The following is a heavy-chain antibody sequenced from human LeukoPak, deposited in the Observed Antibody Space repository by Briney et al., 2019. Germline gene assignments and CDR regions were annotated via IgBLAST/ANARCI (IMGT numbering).Heavy chain of an antibody. CDR2: ISASGDNT. Sequence: GGSLRLSCDASGFTVNSYAMNWVRQAPGKGLEWVSVISASGDNTYYADSVKGRFTISRDDSKNTVYLHMDSLRAEDTAVYYCAKAPVWNYYYGLDVWGQGTTVTVSS. J-gene: IGHJ6*02. CDR1: GFTVNSYA. CDR3: AKAPVWNYYYGLDV. V-gene: IGHV3-23*01. D-gene: IGHD2-21*01.